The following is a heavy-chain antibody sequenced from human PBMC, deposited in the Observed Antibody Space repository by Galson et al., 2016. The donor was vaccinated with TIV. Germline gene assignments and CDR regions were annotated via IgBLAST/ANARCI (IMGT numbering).Heavy chain of an antibody. CDR3: AKVGARGYGDYPYYLEY. CDR1: GFTFSIYG. V-gene: IGHV3-30*18. J-gene: IGHJ4*02. D-gene: IGHD4-17*01. Sequence: SLRLSCAASGFTFSIYGMHWVRQAPGKGLEWVAVISYDGTNKHYADSVKGRFTISRDNNSKNTLYLQMNSLRLEDTAVYYCAKVGARGYGDYPYYLEYWGQGTPVIVSS. CDR2: ISYDGTNK.